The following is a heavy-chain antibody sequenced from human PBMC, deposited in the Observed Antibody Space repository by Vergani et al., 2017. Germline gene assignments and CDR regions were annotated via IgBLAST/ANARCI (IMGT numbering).Heavy chain of an antibody. J-gene: IGHJ5*02. CDR3: AKEPSLSLRDYYDSSPGWFDP. Sequence: QVQLVESGGGVVQPGRSLRLSCAASGFTFSSYGMHWVRQAPGKGLEWVPVIWYDGSNKYYADSVKGRFTISRDNSKNTLYLQMNSLRAEDTAVYYCAKEPSLSLRDYYDSSPGWFDPWGQGTRVTVSS. CDR1: GFTFSSYG. D-gene: IGHD3-22*01. V-gene: IGHV3-33*06. CDR2: IWYDGSNK.